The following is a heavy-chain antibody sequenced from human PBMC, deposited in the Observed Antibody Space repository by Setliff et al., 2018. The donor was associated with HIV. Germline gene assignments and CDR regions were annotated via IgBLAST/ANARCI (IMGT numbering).Heavy chain of an antibody. CDR3: ATGPNCSGGSCYSNWFDP. J-gene: IGHJ5*02. V-gene: IGHV1-2*06. CDR2: INPNSGGT. Sequence: ASVKVSCKASGYTFTGYYMHWVRQAPGQGLEWMGRINPNSGGTNYAQKFQGRVTMTRDTSISTAYMELSRLRSDDTAVYYCATGPNCSGGSCYSNWFDPWGQGTLVTVS. CDR1: GYTFTGYY. D-gene: IGHD2-15*01.